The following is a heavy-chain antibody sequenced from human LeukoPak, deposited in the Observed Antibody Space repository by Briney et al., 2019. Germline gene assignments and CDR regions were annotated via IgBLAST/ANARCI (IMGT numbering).Heavy chain of an antibody. J-gene: IGHJ4*02. CDR1: GASVNSGSYY. Sequence: PSETLSLTCTVSGASVNSGSYYWSWIRQPPGKGLEWIGYIYYSGSTNYNPSLKSRVTISVDTSKNQFSLKLSSVTAADTAVYYCARSGLGSSWESTNFDYWGQGTLVTVSS. CDR3: ARSGLGSSWESTNFDY. CDR2: IYYSGST. D-gene: IGHD6-13*01. V-gene: IGHV4-61*01.